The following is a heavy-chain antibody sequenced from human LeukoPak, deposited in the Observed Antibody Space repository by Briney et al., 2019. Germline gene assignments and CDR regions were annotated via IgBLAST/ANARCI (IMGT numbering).Heavy chain of an antibody. D-gene: IGHD2-15*01. CDR2: MSGSGGST. CDR1: GFTFSSYA. CDR3: AKDMTYCSGGSCYSEVDY. Sequence: PGGSLRLSCAASGFTFSSYAMSWVRQAPGKGLEWVSAMSGSGGSTYYADSVKGRFTISRDNSKNSLYLQMNSLRTEDTALYYCAKDMTYCSGGSCYSEVDYWGQGTLVTVSS. V-gene: IGHV3-23*01. J-gene: IGHJ4*02.